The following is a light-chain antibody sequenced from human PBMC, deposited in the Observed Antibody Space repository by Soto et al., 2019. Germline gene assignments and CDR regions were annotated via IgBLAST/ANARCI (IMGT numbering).Light chain of an antibody. Sequence: EIVLTQSPGTLSLSPGERATLSCRASQSVSSSYLAWYQQKPGQAPRLLIYGASSRDTGIPDRFSGSGSGTGFTLTISRLEPEDFAVADCQPYGSSSWTLGQGTKVESK. CDR2: GAS. V-gene: IGKV3-20*01. CDR3: QPYGSSSWT. J-gene: IGKJ1*01. CDR1: QSVSSSY.